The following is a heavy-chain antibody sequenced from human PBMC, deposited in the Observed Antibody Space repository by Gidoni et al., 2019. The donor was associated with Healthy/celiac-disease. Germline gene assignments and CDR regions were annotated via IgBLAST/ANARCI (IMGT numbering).Heavy chain of an antibody. J-gene: IGHJ4*02. D-gene: IGHD5-18*01. CDR1: GFPFSAYY. CDR2: SSSSGSTI. Sequence: QVQLVESGGGLVKPGGSLRLSCAASGFPFSAYYMSWIRQAPGKGLGWVSYSSSSGSTIYYADSVKGRFTISRNNAKNSLYLQMNSLRAEDTAVYDCARVGLGGYSYASGAVDYWGQGTLVTVSS. V-gene: IGHV3-11*01. CDR3: ARVGLGGYSYASGAVDY.